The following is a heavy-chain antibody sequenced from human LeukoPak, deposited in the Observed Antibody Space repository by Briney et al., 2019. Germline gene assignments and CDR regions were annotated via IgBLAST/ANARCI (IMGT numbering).Heavy chain of an antibody. V-gene: IGHV3-7*01. CDR3: ASSGWYSTPSWFDP. CDR2: IKQDGSEK. CDR1: GFTFSRSW. D-gene: IGHD6-19*01. Sequence: GGSLRLSCAASGFTFSRSWMHWVRQAPGKGLEWVASIKQDGSEKYYVDSVKGRFTISRDNAKNSLYLQMNSLRAEDTAMYYCASSGWYSTPSWFDPWGQGTLVTVSS. J-gene: IGHJ5*02.